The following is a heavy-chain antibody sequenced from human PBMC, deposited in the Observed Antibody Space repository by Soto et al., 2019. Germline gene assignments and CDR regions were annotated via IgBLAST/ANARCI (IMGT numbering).Heavy chain of an antibody. J-gene: IGHJ6*02. CDR1: GYTFTGYY. D-gene: IGHD2-15*01. Sequence: GASVKVSCKASGYTFTGYYMHWVRQAPGQGREWMGWINPNSGGTNYAQKFQGRVTMTRDTSISTAYMELSRLRSDDTAVYYCARGGSGGSCYFPCYYYYGMDVWGQGXTVTVYS. CDR2: INPNSGGT. V-gene: IGHV1-2*02. CDR3: ARGGSGGSCYFPCYYYYGMDV.